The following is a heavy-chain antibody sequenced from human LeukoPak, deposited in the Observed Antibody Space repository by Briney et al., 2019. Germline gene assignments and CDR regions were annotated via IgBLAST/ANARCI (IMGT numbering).Heavy chain of an antibody. J-gene: IGHJ6*03. CDR2: IIPIFGTA. Sequence: SVKVSCKASGGTFSSYAISWVRQAPGQGLEWMGGIIPIFGTANYAQKFQGSVTITTDESTSTAYMELSSLRSEDTAVYYCARDGNTAMGRNGYYYYYYMDVWGKGTTVTVSS. CDR3: ARDGNTAMGRNGYYYYYYMDV. CDR1: GGTFSSYA. V-gene: IGHV1-69*05. D-gene: IGHD5-18*01.